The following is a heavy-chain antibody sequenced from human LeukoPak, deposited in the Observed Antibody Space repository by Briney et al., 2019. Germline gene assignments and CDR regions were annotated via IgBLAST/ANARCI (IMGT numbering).Heavy chain of an antibody. Sequence: PSETLSLTCTVSGGSISSSSYYWGWIRQPPGKGLEWIGSIYYSGSTYYNPSLKSRVTISVDTSKNQFSLKLSSVTAADTAVYYCARDSLRVPAAMPGEYNWIDPWGQGTLVTVSS. J-gene: IGHJ5*02. V-gene: IGHV4-39*07. D-gene: IGHD2-2*01. CDR1: GGSISSSSYY. CDR3: ARDSLRVPAAMPGEYNWIDP. CDR2: IYYSGST.